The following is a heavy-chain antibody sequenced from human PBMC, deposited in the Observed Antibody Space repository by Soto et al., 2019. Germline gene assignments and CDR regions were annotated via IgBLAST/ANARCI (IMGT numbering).Heavy chain of an antibody. J-gene: IGHJ3*02. CDR2: IYHSGST. D-gene: IGHD3-10*01. Sequence: QVQLQESGPGLVKPSGTLSLTCAVSGDSISRSYWGSWVRQLPGKALAWIGEIYHSGSTIYNPSLQSRVTLSVDKSKNEFSLKMSSVTDADTAVYYCTSKFGQLLADAFDIWGQGTMVTVSS. CDR3: TSKFGQLLADAFDI. V-gene: IGHV4-4*02. CDR1: GDSISRSYW.